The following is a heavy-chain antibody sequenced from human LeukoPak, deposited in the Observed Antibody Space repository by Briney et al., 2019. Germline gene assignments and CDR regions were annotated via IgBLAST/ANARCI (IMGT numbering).Heavy chain of an antibody. CDR3: AIAGYSSGWYDRLYAFDI. J-gene: IGHJ3*02. D-gene: IGHD6-19*01. V-gene: IGHV1-46*01. Sequence: WASVTVSCKASGYTFTSYYMHWVRQAPGQGLEWMGIINPSGGSTSYAQKFQGRVTMTRDTSTSTVYMELSSLRSEDTAVYYCAIAGYSSGWYDRLYAFDIWGQGKMVTVSS. CDR2: INPSGGST. CDR1: GYTFTSYY.